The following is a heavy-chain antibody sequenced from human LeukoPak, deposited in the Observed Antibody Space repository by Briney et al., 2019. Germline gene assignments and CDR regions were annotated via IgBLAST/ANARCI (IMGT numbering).Heavy chain of an antibody. Sequence: KPSETLSLTCTVSGGSISSYYWSWLRQPAGKGLEWIGRIYTSGSTNYNPSLKSRVTMSVDTSKNQFSLKLSSVTAADTAVYYCARDGYNYVYWYFDLWGRGTLVTVSS. V-gene: IGHV4-4*07. J-gene: IGHJ2*01. CDR1: GGSISSYY. CDR3: ARDGYNYVYWYFDL. D-gene: IGHD5-24*01. CDR2: IYTSGST.